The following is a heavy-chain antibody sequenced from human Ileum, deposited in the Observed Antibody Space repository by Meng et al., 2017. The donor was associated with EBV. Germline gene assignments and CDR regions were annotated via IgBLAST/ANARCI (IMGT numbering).Heavy chain of an antibody. CDR2: ISGSGRTT. CDR1: GFTFNNYA. Sequence: VRLVESGGGLLKRGGSLRLSCAASGFTFNNYAMTWVRQAPGKGLEYVSGISGSGRTTDYADSVKGRFTISRDNSKNTHYLQLNSLRAEDTAVYFCARMSSVALPAAIDYWGQGTLVTVSS. V-gene: IGHV3-23*04. J-gene: IGHJ4*02. CDR3: ARMSSVALPAAIDY. D-gene: IGHD2-2*01.